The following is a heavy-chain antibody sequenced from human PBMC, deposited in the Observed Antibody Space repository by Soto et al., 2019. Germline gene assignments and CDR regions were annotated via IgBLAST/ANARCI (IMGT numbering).Heavy chain of an antibody. CDR1: GFTFSSYG. D-gene: IGHD3-3*01. CDR3: AKGRYYDFWSGLNDAFDI. J-gene: IGHJ3*02. Sequence: VQLVESGGGVVQPGRSLRLSCAASGFTFSSYGRHWVRQAPGKGLEWVAVISYDGSNKYYADSVKGRFTISRDNSKNTLYLQMNSLRAEDTAVYYCAKGRYYDFWSGLNDAFDIWGQGTMVTVSS. CDR2: ISYDGSNK. V-gene: IGHV3-30*18.